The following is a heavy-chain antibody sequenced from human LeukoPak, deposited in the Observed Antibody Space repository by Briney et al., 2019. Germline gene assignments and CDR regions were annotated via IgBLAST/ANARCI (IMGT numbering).Heavy chain of an antibody. J-gene: IGHJ4*02. Sequence: ASVKVSCKASGFMFTGYYLHLVRQASGQGLEWMGWINLNNGDTKSAEKFQGRVTMTRDTSITTALMDLSRLRSDDTAVYYCARRSLPRNPRFDYWGQGTLVTVSS. CDR1: GFMFTGYY. CDR3: ARRSLPRNPRFDY. CDR2: INLNNGDT. V-gene: IGHV1-2*02.